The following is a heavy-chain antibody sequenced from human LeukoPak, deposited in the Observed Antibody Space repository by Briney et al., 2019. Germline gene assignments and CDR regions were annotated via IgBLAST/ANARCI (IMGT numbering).Heavy chain of an antibody. Sequence: PGRSLRLSCAASGFTFDDYAKHWVRQAPGKGLEWVSGISWNSGSIGYADSVKGRFTISRDNAKNSLYLQMNSLRAEDTALYYCAKSNYGYYYYGMDVWGQGTTVTVSS. D-gene: IGHD4-11*01. CDR1: GFTFDDYA. J-gene: IGHJ6*02. V-gene: IGHV3-9*01. CDR2: ISWNSGSI. CDR3: AKSNYGYYYYGMDV.